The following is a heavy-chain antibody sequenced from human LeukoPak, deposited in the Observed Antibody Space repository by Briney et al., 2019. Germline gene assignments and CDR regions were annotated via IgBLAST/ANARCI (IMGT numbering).Heavy chain of an antibody. CDR2: ISGTSTYI. Sequence: PGGSLRLSCAASGFTFYTSTMNWVRQAPGKGLEWVSSISGTSTYISYADSVQGRFTISRDNAKNSVHLQMHSLRAGDTAVYFCARELNYDGTVDIWGQGRMVSVSS. J-gene: IGHJ3*02. D-gene: IGHD4-23*01. V-gene: IGHV3-21*01. CDR1: GFTFYTST. CDR3: ARELNYDGTVDI.